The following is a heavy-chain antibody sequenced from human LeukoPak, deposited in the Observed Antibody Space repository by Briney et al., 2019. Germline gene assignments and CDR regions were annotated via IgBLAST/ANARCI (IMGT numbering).Heavy chain of an antibody. CDR1: IGSFSDPY. J-gene: IGHJ3*02. D-gene: IGHD1-26*01. CDR3: ASTSPIDAFDI. V-gene: IGHV4-34*01. CDR2: INHSGST. Sequence: SETLSLTCAVYIGSFSDPYWNWIRQSPGKGLEWIGEINHSGSTNYNPSLKSRATISADTSKNQFSLKLSSVTAADTAVYYCASTSPIDAFDIWGQGTMVTVSS.